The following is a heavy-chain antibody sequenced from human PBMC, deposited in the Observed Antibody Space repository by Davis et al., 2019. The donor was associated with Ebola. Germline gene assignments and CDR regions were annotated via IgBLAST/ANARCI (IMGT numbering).Heavy chain of an antibody. D-gene: IGHD5-18*01. CDR2: INPHNGNT. V-gene: IGHV1-18*04. CDR1: GYTFTNYG. J-gene: IGHJ4*02. Sequence: ASVKVSCKASGYTFTNYGITWVRQAPGQGLEWMGWINPHNGNTNYAQNVQGRVTMTTDTSTSTAYMEVGSLRSDDTTVYYCARVDTAMGKDYWGQGTLVTVSS. CDR3: ARVDTAMGKDY.